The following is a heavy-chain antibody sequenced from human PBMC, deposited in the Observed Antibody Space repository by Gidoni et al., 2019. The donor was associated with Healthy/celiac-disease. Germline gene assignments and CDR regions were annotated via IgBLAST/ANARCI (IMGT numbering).Heavy chain of an antibody. CDR2: INPNSGGT. Sequence: QVQLVQSGAEVKKPGASVKVSCKASGYTFTGYYMHWVRQAPGQGLEWMGRINPNSGGTNYAQKFQGRVTMTRDTSISTAYMELSRLRSDDTAVYYCARERGGVLGYCSSTSCYPDYWGQGTLVTVSS. V-gene: IGHV1-2*06. D-gene: IGHD2-2*01. CDR3: ARERGGVLGYCSSTSCYPDY. J-gene: IGHJ4*02. CDR1: GYTFTGYY.